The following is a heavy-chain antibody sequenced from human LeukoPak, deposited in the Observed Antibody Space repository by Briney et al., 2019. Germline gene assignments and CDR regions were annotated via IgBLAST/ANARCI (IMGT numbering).Heavy chain of an antibody. J-gene: IGHJ4*02. CDR1: GFAFSSYA. CDR3: ARGLVTKGYFDY. Sequence: HPGGSLRLSCAASGFAFSSYAMSWVRQAPGKGLEWVSSISGSGGDTYYADSVKGRFTISRDNSKNTLYLQMNSLRAEDTALYYCARGLVTKGYFDYWGQGTLVTVSS. CDR2: ISGSGGDT. D-gene: IGHD2-21*02. V-gene: IGHV3-23*01.